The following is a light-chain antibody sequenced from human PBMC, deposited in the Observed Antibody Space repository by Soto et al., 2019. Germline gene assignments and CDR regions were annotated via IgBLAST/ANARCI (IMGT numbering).Light chain of an antibody. Sequence: EIGLTQSPGTGSLAAGEIATVSCGASQSVSNNYLAWYQQKPGQAPRLLIYGASNRATGIPDRFSGSGSGTNFTLTISRLAPADLAVYSCQQYGSSRTFGQGTKVDIK. V-gene: IGKV3-20*01. CDR2: GAS. CDR1: QSVSNNY. CDR3: QQYGSSRT. J-gene: IGKJ1*01.